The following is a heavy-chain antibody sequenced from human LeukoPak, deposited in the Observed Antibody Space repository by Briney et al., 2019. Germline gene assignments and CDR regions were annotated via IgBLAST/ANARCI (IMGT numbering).Heavy chain of an antibody. CDR2: INHSGST. Sequence: SETLSLTCAVYGGSFSGYYWSWIRQPPGKGLEWIGEINHSGSTNYNPSLKSRVTISVDTSKKQFSLKLSSVTAADTAVYYCASRGGDYYNWFDPWGQGTLVSVSS. CDR1: GGSFSGYY. CDR3: ASRGGDYYNWFDP. D-gene: IGHD4-17*01. V-gene: IGHV4-34*01. J-gene: IGHJ5*02.